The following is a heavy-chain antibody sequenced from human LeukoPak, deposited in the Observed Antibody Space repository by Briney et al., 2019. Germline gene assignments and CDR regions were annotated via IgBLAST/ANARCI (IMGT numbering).Heavy chain of an antibody. D-gene: IGHD3-3*01. CDR3: AKDSRFLEWLNYYYYMDV. CDR2: IRYDGSNK. CDR1: GFTFSSYG. J-gene: IGHJ6*03. V-gene: IGHV3-30*02. Sequence: GGSLRLSCAASGFTFSSYGMHWVRQAPGKGLEWVAFIRYDGSNKYYADSVKGRFTISRDNSKNTLYLQMNSLRAEDTAVYYCAKDSRFLEWLNYYYYMDVWGKGTTVTVSS.